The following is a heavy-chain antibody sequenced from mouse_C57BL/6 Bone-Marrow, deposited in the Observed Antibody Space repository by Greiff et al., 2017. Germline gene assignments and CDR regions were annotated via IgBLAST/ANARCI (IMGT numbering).Heavy chain of an antibody. CDR1: GYTFTSYW. J-gene: IGHJ1*03. V-gene: IGHV1-55*01. CDR3: SRPYYSNYWYFDV. Sequence: VQLQQSGAELVKPGASVKMSCKASGYTFTSYWITWVKQRPGQGLEWIGDIYPGSGSTNYNEKFKSKATLTVDTSSSTAYMQLSSLTSEDSAVYDWSRPYYSNYWYFDVWGTGTTVTVSS. CDR2: IYPGSGST. D-gene: IGHD2-5*01.